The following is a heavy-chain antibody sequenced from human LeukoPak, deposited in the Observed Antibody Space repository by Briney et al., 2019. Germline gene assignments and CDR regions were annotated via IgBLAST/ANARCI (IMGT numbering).Heavy chain of an antibody. J-gene: IGHJ6*03. V-gene: IGHV3-48*01. Sequence: GALRLSCAASGFTFSTYSMNWVRQAPGKGLEWVSYISTSSSTMHYADSVKGRFTISRDNARNSLYLQMNSLRAEDTAVYYCARDREKQQLPQFFYYYYMDVWGKGTTVTISS. CDR1: GFTFSTYS. CDR3: ARDREKQQLPQFFYYYYMDV. CDR2: ISTSSSTM. D-gene: IGHD6-13*01.